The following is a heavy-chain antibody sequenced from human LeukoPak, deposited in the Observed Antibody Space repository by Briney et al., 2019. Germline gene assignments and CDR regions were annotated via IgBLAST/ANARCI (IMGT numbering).Heavy chain of an antibody. V-gene: IGHV4-31*03. CDR1: GGSISSGGYY. J-gene: IGHJ6*03. Sequence: SETLSLTFTVSGGSISSGGYYWSWIRQHPGKGLEWIGYIYYSGSIYYNPSLKSRVTISADTSKNQFSLKLSSVTAADTAVYYCARVPRSYYYYYYMDVWGKGTTVTVSS. CDR2: IYYSGSI. CDR3: ARVPRSYYYYYYMDV.